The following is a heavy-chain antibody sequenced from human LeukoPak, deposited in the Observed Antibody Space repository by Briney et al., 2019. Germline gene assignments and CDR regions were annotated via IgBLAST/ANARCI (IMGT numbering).Heavy chain of an antibody. J-gene: IGHJ4*02. D-gene: IGHD5-24*01. V-gene: IGHV3-11*01. CDR1: GFTFSDYY. Sequence: PGGSLRLSCAASGFTFSDYYMSWIRQAPGEGLEWVSYISSSGTTIYYADSVKGRFTISRDNAKNSLYLQMNRLRAEDTAVYYCARSLRWLQALDYWGQGTLVTVSS. CDR3: ARSLRWLQALDY. CDR2: ISSSGTTI.